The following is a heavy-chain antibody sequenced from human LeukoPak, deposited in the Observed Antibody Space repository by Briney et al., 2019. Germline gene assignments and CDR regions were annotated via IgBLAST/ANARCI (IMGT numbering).Heavy chain of an antibody. CDR2: ISPSGSIS. J-gene: IGHJ4*02. CDR3: AAQDPYYYDSSGYSYYST. Sequence: PGGSLRLSCAASGFTFSSHGINWVRQAPGKGLEWVSGISPSGSISYYADSVKGRFTISRDNSKNTLYLQMNSLRAEDTAVYYCAAQDPYYYDSSGYSYYSTWGQGTLVTVSS. V-gene: IGHV3-23*01. D-gene: IGHD3-22*01. CDR1: GFTFSSHG.